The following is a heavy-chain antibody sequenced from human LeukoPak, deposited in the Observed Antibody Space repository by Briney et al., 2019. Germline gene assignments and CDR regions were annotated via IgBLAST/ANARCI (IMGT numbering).Heavy chain of an antibody. CDR3: AKDPLYYYDSSGYYNDAFDI. D-gene: IGHD3-22*01. V-gene: IGHV3-30*18. J-gene: IGHJ3*02. CDR2: ISYYGSNE. CDR1: GFTFSSYG. Sequence: PGGSLRLSCAASGFTFSSYGMHWVRQAPGKGLEWVAVISYYGSNEYYADSVKGRFTISRDNSKNTLYLQMNSLRAEDTAVYYCAKDPLYYYDSSGYYNDAFDIWGQGTMVTVSS.